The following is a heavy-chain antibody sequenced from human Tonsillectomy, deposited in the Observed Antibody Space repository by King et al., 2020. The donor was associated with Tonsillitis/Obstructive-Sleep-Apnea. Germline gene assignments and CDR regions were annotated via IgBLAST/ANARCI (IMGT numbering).Heavy chain of an antibody. CDR2: IYYSGST. CDR3: ARRGATMIAVVHPTPWFDP. D-gene: IGHD3-22*01. CDR1: GDSISSSSYY. J-gene: IGHJ5*02. Sequence: QLQESGPGLVKPSETLSLTCTVSGDSISSSSYYWGWIRQPPGKGLEYIGIIYYSGSTYYNPSLKSRVTISVDTSKNQFSLRLTSVTAADTAVYYCARRGATMIAVVHPTPWFDPWGQGTLVTVSS. V-gene: IGHV4-39*01.